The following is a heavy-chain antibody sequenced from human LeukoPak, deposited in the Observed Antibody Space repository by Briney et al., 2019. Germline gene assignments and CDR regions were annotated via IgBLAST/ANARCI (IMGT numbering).Heavy chain of an antibody. J-gene: IGHJ4*02. D-gene: IGHD2-2*01. CDR3: AKEHCSSTSRPIDY. V-gene: IGHV3-23*01. CDR1: GFTFSSYA. CDR2: ISGSGGST. Sequence: GGSLRLSCAASGFTFSSYAMSWVRQAPGKGLEWVSAISGSGGSTYYADSVKGRFTISRDNSKNTLYLQMNSLRAEGTAVYYCAKEHCSSTSRPIDYWGQGTLVTVSS.